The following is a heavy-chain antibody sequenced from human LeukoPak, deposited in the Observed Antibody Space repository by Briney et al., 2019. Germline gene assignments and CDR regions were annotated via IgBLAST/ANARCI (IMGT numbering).Heavy chain of an antibody. V-gene: IGHV3-21*01. CDR2: ISSSSSYI. Sequence: GGSLRLSCAASGFTFSSYSMNWVRQAPGKGLEWVSSISSSSSYIYYADSVKGRFTISRDNAKNSLYLQMNSLRAEDTAVYYCARDSKHEWFGDNWFDPWGQGTLVTVSS. D-gene: IGHD3-10*01. CDR3: ARDSKHEWFGDNWFDP. J-gene: IGHJ5*02. CDR1: GFTFSSYS.